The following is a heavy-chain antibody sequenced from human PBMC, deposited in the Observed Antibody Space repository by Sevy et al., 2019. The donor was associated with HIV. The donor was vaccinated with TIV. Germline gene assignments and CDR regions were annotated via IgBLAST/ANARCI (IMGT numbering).Heavy chain of an antibody. Sequence: GGSLRLSCAASGFTFSSYSMNWVRQAPGKGLEWVSSISSSSSYIYYANSVKGRFTISRDNAKNSLYLQMNSLRAEDTAVYYCARDSRSSGWYRGSNDAFDIWGQGTMVTVSS. D-gene: IGHD6-19*01. CDR2: ISSSSSYI. V-gene: IGHV3-21*01. J-gene: IGHJ3*02. CDR3: ARDSRSSGWYRGSNDAFDI. CDR1: GFTFSSYS.